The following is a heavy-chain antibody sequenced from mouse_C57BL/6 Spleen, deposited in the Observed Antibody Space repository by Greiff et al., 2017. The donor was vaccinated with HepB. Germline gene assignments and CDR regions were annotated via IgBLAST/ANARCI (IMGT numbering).Heavy chain of an antibody. J-gene: IGHJ1*03. Sequence: EVQLQQSGPELVKPGASVKMSCKASGYTFTDYYMHWVKQRHGQSLEWIGDINPNNGGTSYNQKFKGKATLTVDKSSSTAYMELRSLTSEDSAVYYCARGVTTVVARTDFDVWGTGTTVTVSS. CDR1: GYTFTDYY. D-gene: IGHD1-1*01. V-gene: IGHV1-26*01. CDR3: ARGVTTVVARTDFDV. CDR2: INPNNGGT.